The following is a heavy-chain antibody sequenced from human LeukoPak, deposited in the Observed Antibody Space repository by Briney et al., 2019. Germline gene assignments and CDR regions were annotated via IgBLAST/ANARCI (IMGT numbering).Heavy chain of an antibody. J-gene: IGHJ4*02. V-gene: IGHV3-15*07. CDR3: TTYSGAGFEF. CDR2: IRNKADGGTT. CDR1: GLTFTSAW. D-gene: IGHD1-26*01. Sequence: GGSLRLSCAASGLTFTSAWMNWVRQAPGKGLEWVGHIRNKADGGTTDYAAPVKGRFTISRDDSKNTVYLQMNSLKIEDTAVYYCTTYSGAGFEFWGQGTLVTISS.